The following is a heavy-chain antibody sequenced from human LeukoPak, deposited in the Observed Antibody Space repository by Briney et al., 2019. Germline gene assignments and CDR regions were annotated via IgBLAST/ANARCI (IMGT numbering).Heavy chain of an antibody. J-gene: IGHJ6*03. CDR3: ARAKYIYDSSGFYYYYYYMDV. V-gene: IGHV1-8*01. D-gene: IGHD3-22*01. CDR2: MNPNSGNT. Sequence: ASVKVSCKAAAWTFTSFNNNGVGLATGQGLEWMGWMNPNSGNTCYSQKFQGRLTITRNTSIRTAYMDPRSLRSYDRAVYYCARAKYIYDSSGFYYYYYYMDVWGKGTTVTVSS. CDR1: AWTFTSFN.